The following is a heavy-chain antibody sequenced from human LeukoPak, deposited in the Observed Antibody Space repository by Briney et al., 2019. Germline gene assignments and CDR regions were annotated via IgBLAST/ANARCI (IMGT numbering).Heavy chain of an antibody. V-gene: IGHV3-48*02. J-gene: IGHJ4*02. CDR1: GFTISDYD. CDR2: ISSSSSTI. CDR3: ARIPYYNASAYFDH. D-gene: IGHD3-10*01. Sequence: GGSLRLSCVASGFTISDYDMSWVRQAPGKGLEWVSYISSSSSTIYYADSVKGRFTISRDNAKNSLYLLMNSLRDEDTAVYYCARIPYYNASAYFDHWGQGTLVTVSS.